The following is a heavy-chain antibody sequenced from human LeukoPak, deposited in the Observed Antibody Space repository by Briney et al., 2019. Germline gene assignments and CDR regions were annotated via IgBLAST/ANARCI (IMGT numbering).Heavy chain of an antibody. V-gene: IGHV4-59*13. CDR3: ARDHPVADWAPDI. J-gene: IGHJ3*02. CDR2: IDYSGSS. D-gene: IGHD3-9*01. CDR1: GGSISSYP. Sequence: SETLSLTCSVSGGSISSYPWTWIRQPPGKGLEWIGFIDYSGSSNYNPSLKSRVTISADPSTNHFSLNLTSVTAADTAVYSCARDHPVADWAPDIWGRGTMVTVSS.